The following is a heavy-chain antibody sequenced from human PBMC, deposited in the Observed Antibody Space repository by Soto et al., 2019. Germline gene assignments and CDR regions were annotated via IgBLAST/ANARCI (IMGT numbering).Heavy chain of an antibody. J-gene: IGHJ4*02. CDR3: ARRSREFWSGPDY. Sequence: GESLKISCEGVGYSFSNHWIAWVRQMPGRGLEWMGTIYPGASDIRSSPSFRGQVTISVDNSINTTYLQWGRLKASDTANYYCARRSREFWSGPDYWAQGTLVTVS. CDR1: GYSFSNHW. V-gene: IGHV5-51*01. D-gene: IGHD3-3*01. CDR2: IYPGASDI.